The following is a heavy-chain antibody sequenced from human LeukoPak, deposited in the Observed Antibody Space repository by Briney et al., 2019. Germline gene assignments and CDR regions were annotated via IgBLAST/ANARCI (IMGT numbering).Heavy chain of an antibody. Sequence: SETLSLTCTVSGYSISSGYYWGWIRQPPGEGLEWIGFIYNSGNTYYNPSLKRRVTLSLDTSKNQFSLNLSSVTAADTAVYYCARTAYDSSDFYRFDYWGQGTLVTVSS. V-gene: IGHV4-38-2*02. J-gene: IGHJ4*02. D-gene: IGHD3-22*01. CDR3: ARTAYDSSDFYRFDY. CDR1: GYSISSGYY. CDR2: IYNSGNT.